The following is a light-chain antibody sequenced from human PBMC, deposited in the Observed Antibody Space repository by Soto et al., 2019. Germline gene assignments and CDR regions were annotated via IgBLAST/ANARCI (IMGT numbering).Light chain of an antibody. V-gene: IGKV1-17*03. CDR1: QCITNY. J-gene: IGKJ4*01. CDR2: AAS. CDR3: LQHHSGPLT. Sequence: MTQPPFSMFASLSHRVTITFLLSQCITNYVAWFQQQPGKVPKRLISAASRLQSGVPPRFSGSGSGTQFTLTLSSLQHEDFATHYCLQHHSGPLTFGGAPTV.